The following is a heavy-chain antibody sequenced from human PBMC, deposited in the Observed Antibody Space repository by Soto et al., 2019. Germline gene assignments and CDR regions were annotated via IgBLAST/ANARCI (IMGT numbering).Heavy chain of an antibody. CDR1: GGPFTSYA. J-gene: IGHJ5*02. Sequence: QVQLVQSGAEVKKPGSSVKFSCKASGGPFTSYAISWVRQPPGQGLEWMGGIIPIFGTANYAQKFQGRVTITADESTSTAYMELSSLRSEDTAVYYCAQSQLQPRYNWFDPWGQGTLVTVSS. V-gene: IGHV1-69*01. D-gene: IGHD2-2*01. CDR3: AQSQLQPRYNWFDP. CDR2: IIPIFGTA.